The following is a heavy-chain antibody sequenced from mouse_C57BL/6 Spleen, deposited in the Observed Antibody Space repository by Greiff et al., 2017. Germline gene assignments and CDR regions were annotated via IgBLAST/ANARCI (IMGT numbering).Heavy chain of an antibody. CDR2: IYPGDGDT. V-gene: IGHV1-82*01. CDR1: GYAFSSSW. CDR3: GRRLNYYGSRYYAMDY. Sequence: QVQLQQSGPELVKPGASVKISCKASGYAFSSSWMNWVKQRPGKGLEWIGRIYPGDGDTKYNGKFKGKATLTADKSSSTAYMQVSRLASADSAVYFCGRRLNYYGSRYYAMDYWGQGTSVTVSS. D-gene: IGHD1-1*01. J-gene: IGHJ4*01.